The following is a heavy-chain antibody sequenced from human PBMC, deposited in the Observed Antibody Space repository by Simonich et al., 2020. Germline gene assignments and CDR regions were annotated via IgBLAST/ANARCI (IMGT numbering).Heavy chain of an antibody. Sequence: GGGLVQTGGSLRLSCAASGFTFSSYAMSWVRQAPGKGLEWDSAISGSGGSTYYADSVKGRFTISRDNSKNTLYLQRNSRRAEDTAVYYCAKDLGERITMIVVVIDAFDIWGQGTMVTVSS. CDR3: AKDLGERITMIVVVIDAFDI. CDR1: GFTFSSYA. V-gene: IGHV3-23*01. J-gene: IGHJ3*02. CDR2: ISGSGGST. D-gene: IGHD3-22*01.